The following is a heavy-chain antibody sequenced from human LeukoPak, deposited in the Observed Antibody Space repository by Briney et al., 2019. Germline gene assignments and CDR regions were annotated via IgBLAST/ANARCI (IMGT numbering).Heavy chain of an antibody. CDR3: ARDPVYYDFWSGYRPLYAFDI. J-gene: IGHJ3*02. CDR2: IKQDGSEK. CDR1: GFTFSSYW. D-gene: IGHD3-3*01. V-gene: IGHV3-7*01. Sequence: GGSLTLSCAASGFTFSSYWMSWVRQAPGKGLEWVANIKQDGSEKYYVDSVKGRFTISRDNAKNSLYLQMNSLRAEDTAVYYCARDPVYYDFWSGYRPLYAFDIWGQGTMVTVSS.